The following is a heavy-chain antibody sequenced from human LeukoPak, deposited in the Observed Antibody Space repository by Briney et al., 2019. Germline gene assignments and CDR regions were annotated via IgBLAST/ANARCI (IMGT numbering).Heavy chain of an antibody. CDR3: ARVKGVVTAILDY. CDR2: IYYSGST. V-gene: IGHV4-59*01. Sequence: SETLSLTCTVSGASISSYYWSWIRQPPGKGLEWIGYIYYSGSTNYNPSLKSRVTFSVDTSENQFSLKLISVTAADTAVYYCARVKGVVTAILDYWGQGTLVTVSS. CDR1: GASISSYY. J-gene: IGHJ4*02. D-gene: IGHD2-21*02.